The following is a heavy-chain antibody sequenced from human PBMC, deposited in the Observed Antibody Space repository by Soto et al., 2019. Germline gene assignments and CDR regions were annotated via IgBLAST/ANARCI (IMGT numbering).Heavy chain of an antibody. CDR2: IHSSGNT. J-gene: IGHJ4*02. V-gene: IGHV4-4*02. D-gene: IGHD3-22*01. CDR1: GTSVFGANW. Sequence: QVQLQESGPGLVNPLETLSLTCTVSGTSVFGANWWGWVRQPPGKGLEWIGEIHSSGNTDYSPSLTRRVPTSVDMSKNEFSLKLTSVTAADTAVYSCARTGPYSSGDNWGQGTLVTVSS. CDR3: ARTGPYSSGDN.